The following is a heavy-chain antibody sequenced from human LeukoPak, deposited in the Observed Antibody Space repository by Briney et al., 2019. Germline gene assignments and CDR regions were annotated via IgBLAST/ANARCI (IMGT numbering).Heavy chain of an antibody. D-gene: IGHD2-21*02. Sequence: PSETLSLTCAVFGGSFSTYFVHWIRQPPGKGLEWIGEIDQSGSTKYNPSLKSRVTITVDTSKNQFSLKLSSVTAADTTVYYCARSHIVAVTGFAFDIWGQGALVTVSS. J-gene: IGHJ3*02. CDR3: ARSHIVAVTGFAFDI. CDR2: IDQSGST. V-gene: IGHV4-34*01. CDR1: GGSFSTYF.